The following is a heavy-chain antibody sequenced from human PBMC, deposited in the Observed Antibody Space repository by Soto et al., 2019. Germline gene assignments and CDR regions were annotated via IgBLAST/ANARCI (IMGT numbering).Heavy chain of an antibody. Sequence: EVPLVESGGGSAQPGGSLRLSCAASGFTFSNYWIHWVRQAPGKGPMWVSRINGVGTYTNYADSVRGRFSISRDNSENTVYLQMNSLRAEDTAMYYCVRDFRSSDFWGQGTPVTVSS. J-gene: IGHJ4*02. CDR1: GFTFSNYW. V-gene: IGHV3-74*01. CDR3: VRDFRSSDF. D-gene: IGHD3-3*01. CDR2: INGVGTYT.